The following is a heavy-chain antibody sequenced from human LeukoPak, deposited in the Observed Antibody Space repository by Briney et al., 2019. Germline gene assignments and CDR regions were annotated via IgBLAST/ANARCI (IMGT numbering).Heavy chain of an antibody. CDR2: IIPILGIA. CDR1: GGTFSSYA. V-gene: IGHV1-69*04. CDR3: ARVSGVGYCSSTSCYTNWFDP. Sequence: SVKVSCKASGGTFSSYAISWVRQAPGQGLEWMGRIIPILGIANYAQKFQGRVTITADESTSTAYMELSSLRSEDTAVYYCARVSGVGYCSSTSCYTNWFDPWGQGTLVTVSS. J-gene: IGHJ5*02. D-gene: IGHD2-2*02.